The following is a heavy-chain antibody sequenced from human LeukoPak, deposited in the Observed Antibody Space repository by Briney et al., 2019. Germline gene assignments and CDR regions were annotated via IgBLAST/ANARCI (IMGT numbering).Heavy chain of an antibody. D-gene: IGHD3-3*01. CDR3: AKDIAGAFLEWTFDY. CDR1: GFTFSSYG. CDR2: ISYDGSNK. Sequence: GGSLRLSCAASGFTFSSYGMHWVRQAPGKGLEWVAVISYDGSNKYYADSVKGRFTISRDNSKNTLYLQMNSLRAEDTAVYYCAKDIAGAFLEWTFDYWGQGTLVTGSS. V-gene: IGHV3-30*18. J-gene: IGHJ4*02.